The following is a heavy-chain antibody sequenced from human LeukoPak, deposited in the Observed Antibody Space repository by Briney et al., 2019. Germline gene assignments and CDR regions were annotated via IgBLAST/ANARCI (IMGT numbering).Heavy chain of an antibody. V-gene: IGHV3-48*03. D-gene: IGHD3-9*01. CDR3: ARAFDLQH. CDR1: GFTFSSYE. CDR2: MSSSGTKI. Sequence: GGSLRLSCAASGFTFSSYEMNWVRQAPGKGLEWVSYMSSSGTKIYYADSVKGRFTISRDNAKNSLYLQMNSLRVEDTGVYYCARAFDLQHWGQGTLVTVSS. J-gene: IGHJ1*01.